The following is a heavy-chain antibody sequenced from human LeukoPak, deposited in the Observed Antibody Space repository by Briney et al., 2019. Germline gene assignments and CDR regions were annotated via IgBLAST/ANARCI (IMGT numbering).Heavy chain of an antibody. D-gene: IGHD5-12*01. Sequence: SETLSLTCAVYGGSFSGYYWSWIRQPPGKGLEWIGEINHSGSTNYNPSLKSRVTISVDTSKNQFSLKLSSVTAADTAVYYCARFRGYCGYDLDYWGQGTLVTVSS. CDR1: GGSFSGYY. CDR3: ARFRGYCGYDLDY. CDR2: INHSGST. V-gene: IGHV4-34*01. J-gene: IGHJ4*02.